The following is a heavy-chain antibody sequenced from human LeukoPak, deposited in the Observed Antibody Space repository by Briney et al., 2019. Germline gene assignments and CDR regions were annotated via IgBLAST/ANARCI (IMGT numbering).Heavy chain of an antibody. CDR3: ARDLEGIVVVPAAIPGEGGAFDI. J-gene: IGHJ3*02. CDR1: GYTLTELS. D-gene: IGHD2-2*02. V-gene: IGHV1-24*01. CDR2: FDPEDGET. Sequence: AASVKVSCKVSGYTLTELSMHWVRQAPGKGLEWMGGFDPEDGETIYAQKFQGRVTITADESTSTAYMELSSLRSEDTAVYYCARDLEGIVVVPAAIPGEGGAFDIWGQGTMVTVSS.